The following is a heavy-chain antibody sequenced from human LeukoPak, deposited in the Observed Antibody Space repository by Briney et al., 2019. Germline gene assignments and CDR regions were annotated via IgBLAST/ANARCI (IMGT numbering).Heavy chain of an antibody. V-gene: IGHV1-69*02. CDR2: IIPILGIA. D-gene: IGHD5-24*01. J-gene: IGHJ3*02. CDR3: ARSRRDGYRDAFDI. Sequence: PVKVSCKASGGTFSSYTISWVRQAPGQGLEWMGRIIPILGIANYAQKFQGRVTITADKSTSTAYMELSGLRSEDTAVYYCARSRRDGYRDAFDIWGQGTMVTVSS. CDR1: GGTFSSYT.